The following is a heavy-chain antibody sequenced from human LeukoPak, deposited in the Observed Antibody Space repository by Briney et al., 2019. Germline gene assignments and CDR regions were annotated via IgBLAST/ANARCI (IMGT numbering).Heavy chain of an antibody. CDR1: GFTFSSYL. V-gene: IGHV3-74*01. Sequence: GGSLRLSCAASGFTFSSYLMHWVRQAPGKGLVWISRIKSDGSTRYADSVKGRFTISRDNAKNTVSLQMNSLRAEDTGVYYCARAPSEIGGYYPEYFRHWGQGTLVTVSP. J-gene: IGHJ1*01. D-gene: IGHD3-22*01. CDR2: IKSDGST. CDR3: ARAPSEIGGYYPEYFRH.